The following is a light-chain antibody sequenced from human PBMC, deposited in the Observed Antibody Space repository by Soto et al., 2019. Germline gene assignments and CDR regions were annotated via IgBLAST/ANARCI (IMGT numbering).Light chain of an antibody. CDR1: QTISGW. V-gene: IGKV1-5*03. Sequence: DIQMTQSPSTLSGSVGDRVTIPCRASQTISGWLAWYQQKPGKAPKLLIYKASTLKSGVPSRFSGSGSGTEFTLTISSLQPDDFATYYCQHYNSYSEAFGQGTKV. CDR3: QHYNSYSEA. J-gene: IGKJ1*01. CDR2: KAS.